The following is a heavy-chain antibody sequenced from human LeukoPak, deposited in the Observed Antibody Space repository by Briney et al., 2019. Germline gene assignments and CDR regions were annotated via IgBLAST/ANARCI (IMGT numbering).Heavy chain of an antibody. V-gene: IGHV4-59*01. CDR1: GGSISSYY. CDR2: IYNSGST. J-gene: IGHJ4*02. CDR3: ARGVYGSGIDH. Sequence: SETLSFTCTVSGGSISSYYWSWFRQPQGKGLEFIGYIYNSGSTYYNPSLKSRVTISLDTSKNQFSLKVNSVTAADTAVYYCARGVYGSGIDHWGQGTLVTVSS. D-gene: IGHD3-10*01.